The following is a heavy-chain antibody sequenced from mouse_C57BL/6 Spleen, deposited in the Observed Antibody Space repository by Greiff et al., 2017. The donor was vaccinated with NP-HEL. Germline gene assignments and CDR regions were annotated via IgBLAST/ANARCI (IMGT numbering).Heavy chain of an antibody. CDR3: AREDHAMDY. CDR1: GYAFSSSW. CDR2: LYPGDGDT. J-gene: IGHJ4*01. Sequence: VQLQQSGPELVKPGASVKISCKASGYAFSSSWMNWVKQRPGKGLEWIGRLYPGDGDTNYNGKFKGKATLTADKSSSTAYMQLSSLTSEDSAVYCCAREDHAMDYWGQGTSVTVSS. V-gene: IGHV1-82*01.